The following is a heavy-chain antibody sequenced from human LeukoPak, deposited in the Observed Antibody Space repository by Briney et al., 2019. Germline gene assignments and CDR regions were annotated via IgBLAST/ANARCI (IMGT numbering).Heavy chain of an antibody. CDR1: GDSVSSNSAA. V-gene: IGHV6-1*01. CDR3: AGDHSFRFDY. J-gene: IGHJ4*02. Sequence: SQTLSLTCAISGDSVSSNSAAWNWIRQSPSRGLEWLGRTYYRSKWYNDYADSVKGRIIINLDTSKNQFSLQLNSVTPEDTAVYYCAGDHSFRFDYWGQGALVTVSS. CDR2: TYYRSKWYN. D-gene: IGHD2-21*01.